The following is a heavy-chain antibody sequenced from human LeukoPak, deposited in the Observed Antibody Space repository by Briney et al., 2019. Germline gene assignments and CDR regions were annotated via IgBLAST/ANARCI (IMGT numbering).Heavy chain of an antibody. CDR3: ASRITYDAFDI. Sequence: SETLSLTCTVSGGSISSYYWSWIRQPPGKGLEWIGYIYYSGSTNYNPSLKSRVTMSVDTSKNQFSLKLSSVTAADTAVYYCASRITYDAFDIWGQGTMVTVSS. CDR2: IYYSGST. CDR1: GGSISSYY. D-gene: IGHD3-10*01. J-gene: IGHJ3*02. V-gene: IGHV4-59*12.